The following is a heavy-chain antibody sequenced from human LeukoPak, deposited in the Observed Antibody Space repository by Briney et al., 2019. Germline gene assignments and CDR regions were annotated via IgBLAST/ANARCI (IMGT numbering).Heavy chain of an antibody. J-gene: IGHJ5*02. Sequence: ASVKVSCKASGYTFTSYYMHWVRQAPGQGLEWMGIINPSGGSTSYAQKFQGRVTMTRDMSTSTVYMELSSLRSEDTAVYYCARSSDYGDYRDWFDPWGQGTLVTVSS. D-gene: IGHD4-17*01. CDR2: INPSGGST. CDR1: GYTFTSYY. V-gene: IGHV1-46*01. CDR3: ARSSDYGDYRDWFDP.